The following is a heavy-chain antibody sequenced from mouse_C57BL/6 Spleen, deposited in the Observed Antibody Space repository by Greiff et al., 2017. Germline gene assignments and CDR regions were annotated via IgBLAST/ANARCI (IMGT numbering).Heavy chain of an antibody. CDR1: GFSFTSYG. CDR3: ARNYVYYDYDGFAY. J-gene: IGHJ3*01. D-gene: IGHD2-4*01. Sequence: VQLQQSGPGLVQPSQSLSITCTVSGFSFTSYGVHWVRQSPGKGLEWLGVIWSGGSTDYNAAFISRLSISKDNSTSQVFFKMNSLQADDTAIYYCARNYVYYDYDGFAYWGQGTLVTVSA. CDR2: IWSGGST. V-gene: IGHV2-2*01.